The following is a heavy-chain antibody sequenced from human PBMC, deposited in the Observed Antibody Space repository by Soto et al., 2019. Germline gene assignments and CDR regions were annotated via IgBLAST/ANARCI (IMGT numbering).Heavy chain of an antibody. CDR3: ARLVVEAGY. J-gene: IGHJ4*02. CDR2: IIPILGIA. Sequence: QVQLVQSGAEVKKPGSSVKVSCKASGGTFSSYTISWVRQAPGQGLEWMGRIIPILGIANYAQKFQGRVTNTEDKSTSTAYMELSSLRSEDTAVYYGARLVVEAGYWGQGTLVTVSS. D-gene: IGHD2-21*01. CDR1: GGTFSSYT. V-gene: IGHV1-69*02.